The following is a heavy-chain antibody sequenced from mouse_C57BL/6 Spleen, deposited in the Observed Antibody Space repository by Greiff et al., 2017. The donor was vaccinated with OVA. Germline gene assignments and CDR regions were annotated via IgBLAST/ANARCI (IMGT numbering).Heavy chain of an antibody. V-gene: IGHV10-1*01. D-gene: IGHD2-5*01. CDR2: IRSKSNNYAT. CDR1: GFSFNTYA. CDR3: VRDSNYFDY. Sequence: EVHLVESGGGLVQPKGSLKLSCAASGFSFNTYAMNWVRQAPGKGLEWVARIRSKSNNYATYYADSVKDRFTISRDDSESMLYLQMNNLKTEDTAMYYCVRDSNYFDYWGQGTTLTVSS. J-gene: IGHJ2*01.